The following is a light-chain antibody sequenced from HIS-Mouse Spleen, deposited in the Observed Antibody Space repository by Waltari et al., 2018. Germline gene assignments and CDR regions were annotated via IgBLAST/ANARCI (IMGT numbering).Light chain of an antibody. Sequence: YELTQPPSVSVSPGQTARITCSGDALPKKYAYWYQQKSGQAPVLVIYEDSKRPSGIPERFSGSSSGTMATLTISGDQVEDEADYYCYSTDSSGNHRVFGGGTKLTVL. CDR3: YSTDSSGNHRV. V-gene: IGLV3-10*01. CDR2: EDS. J-gene: IGLJ2*01. CDR1: ALPKKY.